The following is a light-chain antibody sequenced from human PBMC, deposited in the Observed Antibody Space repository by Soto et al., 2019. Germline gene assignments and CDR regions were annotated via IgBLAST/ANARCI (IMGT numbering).Light chain of an antibody. CDR2: DVS. CDR3: GSYTSSSTLEV. CDR1: SSDIGSYNY. Sequence: QSALTQPASVSGSPGQSITICCTGTSSDIGSYNYVSWYQQHPGKAPKLMIYDVSNRPSGVSNRFSGSKSGNTASLTISGLQAEDEADYYCGSYTSSSTLEVFGTGTKVTVL. V-gene: IGLV2-14*03. J-gene: IGLJ1*01.